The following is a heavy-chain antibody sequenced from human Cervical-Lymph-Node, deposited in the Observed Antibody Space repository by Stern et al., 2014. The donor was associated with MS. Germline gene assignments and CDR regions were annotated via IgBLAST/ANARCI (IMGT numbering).Heavy chain of an antibody. Sequence: QINLKESGATLVRPTPTLTLTCTFSGFSLNTNGVGVARIRPRQGMALEWLTLLDWDDDKHNLPSLRDRLTITKDASKNRVILTMTNMDPVDTPAYYCAHNRYAITISDYFDFWGQGALVTVSP. D-gene: IGHD3-3*01. V-gene: IGHV2-5*02. CDR1: GFSLNTNGVG. CDR2: LDWDDDK. CDR3: AHNRYAITISDYFDF. J-gene: IGHJ4*02.